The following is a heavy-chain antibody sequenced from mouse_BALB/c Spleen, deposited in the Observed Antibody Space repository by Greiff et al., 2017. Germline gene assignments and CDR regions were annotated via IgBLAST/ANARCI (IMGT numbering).Heavy chain of an antibody. CDR1: GFAFSSYD. CDR2: ISSGGGST. Sequence: EVNVVESGGGLVKPGGSLKLSCAASGFAFSSYDMSWVRQTPEKRLEWVAYISSGGGSTYYPDTVKGRFTISRDNAKNTLYLQMSSLKSEDTAMYYCARKAYYFDYWGQGTTLTVSS. CDR3: ARKAYYFDY. J-gene: IGHJ2*01. V-gene: IGHV5-12-1*01.